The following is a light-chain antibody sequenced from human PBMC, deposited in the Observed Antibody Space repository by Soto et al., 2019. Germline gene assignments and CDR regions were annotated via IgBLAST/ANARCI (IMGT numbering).Light chain of an antibody. J-gene: IGKJ1*01. CDR3: HQYSNWWT. Sequence: EIVMAQSPATLSVSPGERATLSCRASQSVSSNLAWYQQKPGQAPRLLIYGASTRATGIPARFSGSGSGTEFTLTISSLQSEDFAVYYCHQYSNWWTFGQGTKVDIK. V-gene: IGKV3-15*01. CDR2: GAS. CDR1: QSVSSN.